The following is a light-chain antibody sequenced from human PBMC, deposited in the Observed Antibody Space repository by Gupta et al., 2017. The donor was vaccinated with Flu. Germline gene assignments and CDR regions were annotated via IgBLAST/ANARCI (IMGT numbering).Light chain of an antibody. V-gene: IGKV1-33*01. CDR1: QDISNY. J-gene: IGKJ5*01. Sequence: DLQMTQSPSSLSASVGHRVTITRQASQDISNYLNWYQQKPGKAPKLLIYDASNLETGVPARFSGSGSGTDFTFTISSLQPEDIATYYCQQYDKLPITFGQGTRLEIK. CDR3: QQYDKLPIT. CDR2: DAS.